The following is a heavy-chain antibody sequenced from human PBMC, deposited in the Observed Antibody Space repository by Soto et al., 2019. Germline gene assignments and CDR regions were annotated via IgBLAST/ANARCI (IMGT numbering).Heavy chain of an antibody. Sequence: QVQLQQWGAGLLKPSETLSLICGVYGGSFRGYYWSWIRQPPGRGLEWIGEINHSGRTNYNPSPKSRVTISADTSKNQFSLKVTPATAADTAVYYCARSGGVFGWFDPWGQGTLVTVSS. CDR1: GGSFRGYY. D-gene: IGHD3-10*01. J-gene: IGHJ5*02. V-gene: IGHV4-34*01. CDR3: ARSGGVFGWFDP. CDR2: INHSGRT.